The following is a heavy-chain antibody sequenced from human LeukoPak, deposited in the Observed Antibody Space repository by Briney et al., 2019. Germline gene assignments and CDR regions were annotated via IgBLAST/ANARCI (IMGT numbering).Heavy chain of an antibody. J-gene: IGHJ6*03. D-gene: IGHD3-10*01. CDR2: INWNGGST. V-gene: IGHV3-20*04. CDR1: GFTFSSYA. CDR3: ARDHPTMVRGVIIDYYYYMDV. Sequence: GGSLRLSCAASGFTFSSYAMSWVRQAPGKGLEWVSGINWNGGSTGYADSVKGRFTISRDNAKNSLYLQMNSLRAEDTALYYCARDHPTMVRGVIIDYYYYMDVWGKGTTVTVSS.